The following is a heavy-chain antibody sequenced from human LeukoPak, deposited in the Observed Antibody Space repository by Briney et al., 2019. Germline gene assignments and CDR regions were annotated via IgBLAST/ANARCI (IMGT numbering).Heavy chain of an antibody. V-gene: IGHV4-59*08. CDR1: GGSISGHY. D-gene: IGHD2-15*01. Sequence: SETLSLTCTVSGGSISGHYWTWIRQPPGKGLEWIGYIYYSGSTNYNPSLKSRVTISVDTSKNQYSLKVSFVTAADTAVYYCARAAGYCSGGSCYGRTNWFDPWGQGTLVTVSS. CDR3: ARAAGYCSGGSCYGRTNWFDP. J-gene: IGHJ5*02. CDR2: IYYSGST.